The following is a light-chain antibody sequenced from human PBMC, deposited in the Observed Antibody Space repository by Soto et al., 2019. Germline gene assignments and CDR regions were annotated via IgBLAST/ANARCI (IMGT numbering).Light chain of an antibody. Sequence: EIVLTHSPGTLSLSPGERATVSCRASQSVSNNYLAWYQQKPGQAPRLLIYGASNRATGITDRFSGSGTGTPFTPTITRLGPEDFPAYYCQHYGSAVEFGQGKKV. J-gene: IGKJ1*01. CDR3: QHYGSAVE. CDR1: QSVSNNY. CDR2: GAS. V-gene: IGKV3-20*01.